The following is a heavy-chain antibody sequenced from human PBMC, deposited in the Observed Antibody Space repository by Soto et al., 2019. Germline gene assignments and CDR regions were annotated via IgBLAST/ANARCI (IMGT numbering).Heavy chain of an antibody. CDR1: GLTFSKYW. CDR2: IKHDGSEK. D-gene: IGHD6-19*01. Sequence: EVQLVESGGGLVQPGRSLRLSCAASGLTFSKYWMTWVRQAPGKGLEWVATIKHDGSEKSNLDSVEGRFTISRDNAKNSLSLQMNSLRVEDTAVYFCASVPGSPGYHGLDVWGQGTTVTVSS. V-gene: IGHV3-7*03. J-gene: IGHJ6*02. CDR3: ASVPGSPGYHGLDV.